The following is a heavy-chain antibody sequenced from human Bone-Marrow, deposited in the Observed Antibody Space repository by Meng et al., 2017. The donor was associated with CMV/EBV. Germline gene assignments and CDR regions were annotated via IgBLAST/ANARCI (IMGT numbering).Heavy chain of an antibody. Sequence: GESLKISCAASGFTFSSYEMHWVRQAPGKGLEWVSGISRSGSSLFYADSVKGRFTISRDNAKNSLYLQMSSLRAEDTAVYYCASGSQGSIFDYWGHGTMVTISS. V-gene: IGHV3-48*03. D-gene: IGHD1-26*01. CDR3: ASGSQGSIFDY. J-gene: IGHJ4*01. CDR1: GFTFSSYE. CDR2: ISRSGSSL.